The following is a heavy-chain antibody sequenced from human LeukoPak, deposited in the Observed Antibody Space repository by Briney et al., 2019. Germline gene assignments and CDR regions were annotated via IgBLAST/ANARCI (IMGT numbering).Heavy chain of an antibody. CDR1: GGSFSGYY. J-gene: IGHJ4*02. Sequence: PSETLSLTCAVYGGSFSGYYWTWIRQPPGKGLEWIGSIYYSGNTYYNPSLGSRVTVSADTSKNQFSLKLRSVTAADTAVYYCATGGGIAVAHAWGQGSLVTVSS. CDR2: IYYSGNT. CDR3: ATGGGIAVAHA. D-gene: IGHD6-19*01. V-gene: IGHV4-34*01.